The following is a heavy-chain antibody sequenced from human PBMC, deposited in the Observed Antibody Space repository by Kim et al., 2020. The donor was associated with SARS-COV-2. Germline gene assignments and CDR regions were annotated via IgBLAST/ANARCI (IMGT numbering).Heavy chain of an antibody. D-gene: IGHD3-22*01. CDR3: ARDSYDSSGYYYGVPYYYFDY. CDR2: ISSSGNTI. Sequence: GGSLRLSCAASGFTFSTYEMNWVRQAPGKGLEWVSYISSSGNTIHYADSVKGRFTISRDNAKNSLYLQMNSLRAEDTAVYYCARDSYDSSGYYYGVPYYYFDYWGQGTLVTVSS. V-gene: IGHV3-48*03. J-gene: IGHJ4*02. CDR1: GFTFSTYE.